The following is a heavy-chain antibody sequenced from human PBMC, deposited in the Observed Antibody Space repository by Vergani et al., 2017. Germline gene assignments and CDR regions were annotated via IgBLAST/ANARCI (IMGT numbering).Heavy chain of an antibody. Sequence: EVQLVESGGGLVQPGRSLRLSCAASGFTFDDYAMHWVRQAPGKGLEWVSGISWNSGSIGYADSVKGRFTISRDNAKNSLYLQMNSLRAEDTALYYCAKDSSRGIAVAGFDYWGQGTLVTVSS. CDR1: GFTFDDYA. V-gene: IGHV3-9*01. CDR3: AKDSSRGIAVAGFDY. D-gene: IGHD6-19*01. J-gene: IGHJ4*02. CDR2: ISWNSGSI.